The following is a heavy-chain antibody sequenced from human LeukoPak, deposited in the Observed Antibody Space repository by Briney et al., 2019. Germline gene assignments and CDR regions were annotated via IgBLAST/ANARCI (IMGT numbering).Heavy chain of an antibody. D-gene: IGHD1-1*01. CDR2: IYSSGSP. J-gene: IGHJ3*01. CDR1: GGSINNGDYS. CDR3: ARDDKSFGTSAFDL. Sequence: SSETLSLTCIVSGGSINNGDYSWNWIRQHPGKGLEWIGYIYSSGSPYYKPSLKSRVTISIDTSKNQFCLKLSSVTAADTAMYYCARDDKSFGTSAFDLWGQGTMVTVS. V-gene: IGHV4-31*03.